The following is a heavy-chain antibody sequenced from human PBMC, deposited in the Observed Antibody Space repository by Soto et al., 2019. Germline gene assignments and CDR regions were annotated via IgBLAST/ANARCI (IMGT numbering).Heavy chain of an antibody. CDR2: MNPNSGNT. Sequence: QVQLVQSGAEVKKPGASVKVSCKASGYTFTSYDINWVRQATGQGLEWMGWMNPNSGNTGYAQKFQGRVTMTRNTSISTAYMELSSMRYEDTAVYYCARGPEWWLLYNWFDPWGQGTLVTGSS. CDR3: ARGPEWWLLYNWFDP. J-gene: IGHJ5*02. V-gene: IGHV1-8*01. D-gene: IGHD2-15*01. CDR1: GYTFTSYD.